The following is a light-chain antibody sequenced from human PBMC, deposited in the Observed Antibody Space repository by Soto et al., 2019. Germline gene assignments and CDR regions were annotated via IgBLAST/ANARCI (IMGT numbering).Light chain of an antibody. V-gene: IGKV1-33*01. CDR1: QDISNY. Sequence: DIQMTQSPSSLSASVGDRVTITCQATQDISNYLNWYQQKPGKAPKLLIYDASKVKTGVPSRFSGSGSGTDFTFTISSLKPEDIATYYCREYDNFPLTFGGGTKVEIK. J-gene: IGKJ4*01. CDR2: DAS. CDR3: REYDNFPLT.